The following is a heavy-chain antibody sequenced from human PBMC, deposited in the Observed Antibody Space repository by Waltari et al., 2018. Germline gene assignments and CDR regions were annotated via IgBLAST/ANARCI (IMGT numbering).Heavy chain of an antibody. V-gene: IGHV3-48*01. CDR3: ATLGAY. CDR2: ISTRSTSK. CDR1: GITFSDDS. J-gene: IGHJ4*02. Sequence: DVQLVESGGDLVQPGGSLRLSCAASGITFSDDSMNWVRQAPGKGLEGVAYISTRSTSKDYADSVRGRFTISRDNAKNSLYLQMNSLTAEDTGVYYCATLGAYWGRGTLVTVSS.